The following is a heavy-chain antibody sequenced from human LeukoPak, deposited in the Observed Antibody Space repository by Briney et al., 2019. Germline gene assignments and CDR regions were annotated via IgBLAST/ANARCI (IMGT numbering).Heavy chain of an antibody. CDR3: ARGRAAVGAGIYYLDF. D-gene: IGHD6-13*01. CDR2: IFNTGNT. V-gene: IGHV4-59*01. J-gene: IGHJ4*02. Sequence: SETLSLTCTVSGSSITSFYWSWIRQPPGKGLEWIGYIFNTGNTNYNASLKSRVTISAGTSNNQFSLWLSSVTAADTAVYYCARGRAAVGAGIYYLDFWGQGTLVTVSS. CDR1: GSSITSFY.